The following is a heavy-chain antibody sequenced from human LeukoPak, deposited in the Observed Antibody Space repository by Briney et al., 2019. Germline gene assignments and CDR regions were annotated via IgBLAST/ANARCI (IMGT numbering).Heavy chain of an antibody. CDR1: GFTFSSYS. CDR3: TSHYGVSAFDI. D-gene: IGHD4-17*01. CDR2: ISSSSSYI. Sequence: GGSLRLSCAASGFTFSSYSMNWVRQAPGKGLGWVSSISSSSSYIYYADSVKGRFTISRDNAKNSLYLQMNSLKTEDTAVYYCTSHYGVSAFDIWGQGTMVTVSS. V-gene: IGHV3-21*03. J-gene: IGHJ3*02.